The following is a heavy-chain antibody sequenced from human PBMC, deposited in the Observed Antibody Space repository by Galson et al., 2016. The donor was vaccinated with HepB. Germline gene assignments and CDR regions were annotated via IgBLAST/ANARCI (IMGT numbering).Heavy chain of an antibody. CDR2: TYYRSKWFN. J-gene: IGHJ4*02. D-gene: IGHD2-21*01. CDR3: ARDQEGIAIDY. CDR1: GDSVTSDNTC. Sequence: CAISGDSVTSDNTCWNWIRQSPSRGLEWLGRTYYRSKWFNDYADSVKSRITVTSDTSKNQFSLQLNSVTPEDTAVYYCARDQEGIAIDYWGQGTLVTVSS. V-gene: IGHV6-1*01.